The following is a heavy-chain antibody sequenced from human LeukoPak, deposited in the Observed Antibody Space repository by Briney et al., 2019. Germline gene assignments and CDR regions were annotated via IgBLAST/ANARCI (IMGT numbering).Heavy chain of an antibody. CDR1: GYTFTSYA. J-gene: IGHJ6*02. Sequence: ASVKVSCKASGYTFTSYAMNWVRQAPGQGLEWMGWINTNTGNPTYAQGFTGRFVFSLDTSVSTAYLQISSLKAEDTAVYYCAREPFSSSWPYYYYYGMDVWGQGTTVTVSS. CDR2: INTNTGNP. CDR3: AREPFSSSWPYYYYYGMDV. V-gene: IGHV7-4-1*02. D-gene: IGHD6-13*01.